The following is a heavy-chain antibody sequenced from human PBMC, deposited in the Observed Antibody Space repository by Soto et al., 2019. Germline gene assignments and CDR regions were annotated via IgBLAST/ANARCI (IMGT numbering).Heavy chain of an antibody. J-gene: IGHJ4*02. Sequence: SGPTLVNPTETLTLTCTVSGFSLSDPRMGVSWIRQPPGKALEWLAHIFSTDEKSYSTSLERRLTISKDTSKSQVVLTMTSMDPMDTATYCCVRVHYHDFLTGYYEDFDYWGQGILVTVSS. D-gene: IGHD3-9*01. CDR3: VRVHYHDFLTGYYEDFDY. V-gene: IGHV2-26*01. CDR2: IFSTDEK. CDR1: GFSLSDPRMG.